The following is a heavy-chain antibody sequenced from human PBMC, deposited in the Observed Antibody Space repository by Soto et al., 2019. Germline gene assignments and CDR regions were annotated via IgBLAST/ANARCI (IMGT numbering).Heavy chain of an antibody. V-gene: IGHV3-66*01. J-gene: IGHJ4*02. D-gene: IGHD6-6*01. CDR1: GFTVSSNY. CDR3: ARVELSSSWLYFDY. Sequence: GGSLRLSCAASGFTVSSNYMSWVRQAPGKGLEWVSVIYSGGSTYYADSVKGRFTISRDNSKNTLDLQMNSLRAEDTAVYYCARVELSSSWLYFDYWGQGTLVTVSS. CDR2: IYSGGST.